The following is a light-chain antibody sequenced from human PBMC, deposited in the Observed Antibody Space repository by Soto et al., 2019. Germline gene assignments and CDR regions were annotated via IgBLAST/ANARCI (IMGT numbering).Light chain of an antibody. CDR1: QSVSSY. J-gene: IGKJ2*01. Sequence: EIVLTQSPATLSLSPGERATLSCRASQSVSSYLAWYQQKPGQAPRLLIYDASNRATGIPARFIGSGSGTDFTLTIISLEPEDSAVYYCQQRSNWPPTFGQGTKLEIK. V-gene: IGKV3-11*01. CDR3: QQRSNWPPT. CDR2: DAS.